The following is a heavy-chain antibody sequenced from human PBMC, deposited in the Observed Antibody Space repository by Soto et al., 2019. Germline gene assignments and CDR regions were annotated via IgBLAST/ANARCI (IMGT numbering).Heavy chain of an antibody. Sequence: QVQLVQSGAEVKKPGASVKVSCKASGYTFTSYEINWVRQATGQGLEWMGWMNPNSGDTGYAQKFQGRVTMTRNTSISTAYMERSSLRSEDTGVYYCARGELLWFGELLRWGQGTLVTVSS. J-gene: IGHJ4*02. V-gene: IGHV1-8*01. CDR2: MNPNSGDT. D-gene: IGHD3-10*01. CDR1: GYTFTSYE. CDR3: ARGELLWFGELLR.